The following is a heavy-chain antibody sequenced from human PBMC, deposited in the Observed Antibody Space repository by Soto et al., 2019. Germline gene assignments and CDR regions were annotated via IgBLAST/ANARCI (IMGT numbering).Heavy chain of an antibody. CDR3: AKLHSSGGRGL. Sequence: ASVKVSCKASGGTFSSYAISWVRQAPGQGLEWMGGIIPIFGTANYAQKFQGRVTITADKSTSTAYMELSSLRSEDTAVYYCAKLHSSGGRGLWGQGTLVTVSS. D-gene: IGHD6-19*01. J-gene: IGHJ4*02. CDR1: GGTFSSYA. CDR2: IIPIFGTA. V-gene: IGHV1-69*06.